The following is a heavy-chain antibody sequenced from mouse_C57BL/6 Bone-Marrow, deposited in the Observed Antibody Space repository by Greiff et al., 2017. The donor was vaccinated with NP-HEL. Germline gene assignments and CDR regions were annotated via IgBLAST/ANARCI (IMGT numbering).Heavy chain of an antibody. Sequence: VQLQQSGAELMKPGASVKLSCKATGYTFTGYWIEWVKQRPGHGLEWIGEILPGSGSTNYNEKFKGKATFTADTSSNTAYMQLSSLTTEDSAIYYWARPQSLYGSSYLAWFAYWGQGTLVTVSA. CDR1: GYTFTGYW. J-gene: IGHJ3*01. CDR2: ILPGSGST. D-gene: IGHD1-1*01. V-gene: IGHV1-9*01. CDR3: ARPQSLYGSSYLAWFAY.